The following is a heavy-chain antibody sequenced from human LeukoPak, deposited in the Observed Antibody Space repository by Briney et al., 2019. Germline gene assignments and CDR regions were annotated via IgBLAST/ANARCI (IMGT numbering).Heavy chain of an antibody. V-gene: IGHV1-2*02. CDR2: INPNSGGT. Sequence: ASVKVSCKASGYTFTGYYIHWVRQAPGQGLEWMGWINPNSGGTNYAQKFQGRVTMTTDTSTSTAYMELRSLRSDDTAVYYCARTPSYDSSGGAAYWGQGTLVTVSS. CDR1: GYTFTGYY. CDR3: ARTPSYDSSGGAAY. J-gene: IGHJ4*02. D-gene: IGHD3-22*01.